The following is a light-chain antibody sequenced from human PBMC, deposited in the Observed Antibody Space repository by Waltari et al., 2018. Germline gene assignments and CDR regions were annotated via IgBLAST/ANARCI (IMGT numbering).Light chain of an antibody. CDR2: QDS. J-gene: IGLJ1*01. Sequence: SYELTQPPSVSVSPGQTASLTCSGANLGDKYACWYQQKPGQSPVLVIYQDSKRPSGIPERFSGSNSGNTATLTISGTQAMDEADYYCQAWDSSTYVFGTGTKVTVL. V-gene: IGLV3-1*01. CDR3: QAWDSSTYV. CDR1: NLGDKY.